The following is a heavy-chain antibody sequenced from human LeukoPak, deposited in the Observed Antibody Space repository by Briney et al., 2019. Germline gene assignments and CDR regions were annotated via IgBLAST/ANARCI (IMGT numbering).Heavy chain of an antibody. CDR1: GGSFSGYY. V-gene: IGHV4-34*01. CDR2: IYYSGST. J-gene: IGHJ4*02. Sequence: SETLSLTCAVYGGSFSGYYWSWIRQPPGKGLEWIGSIYYSGSTYYNPSLKSRVTISVDTSKNQFSLKLSSVTAADTAVYYCARDRRSYGDYNLDYWGQGTLVTVSS. D-gene: IGHD4-17*01. CDR3: ARDRRSYGDYNLDY.